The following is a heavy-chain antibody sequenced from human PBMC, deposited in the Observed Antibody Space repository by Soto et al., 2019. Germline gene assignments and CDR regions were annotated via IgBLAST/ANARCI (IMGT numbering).Heavy chain of an antibody. CDR1: GGSISSGDYY. CDR3: ARSGVTGVVIPSHWFDP. CDR2: IYYSGST. J-gene: IGHJ5*02. V-gene: IGHV4-30-4*01. Sequence: SETLSLTCTVSGGSISSGDYYWSWIRQPPGKGLEWIGYIYYSGSTYYNPSLKSRVTISVDTSKNQFSLKILSVTAADTAIYYCARSGVTGVVIPSHWFDPWGQGTLVTVSS. D-gene: IGHD2-21*02.